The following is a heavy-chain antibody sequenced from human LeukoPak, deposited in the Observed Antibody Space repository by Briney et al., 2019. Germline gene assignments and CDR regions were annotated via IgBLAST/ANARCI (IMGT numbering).Heavy chain of an antibody. V-gene: IGHV1-18*01. D-gene: IGHD4-17*01. Sequence: ASVQVSCKASGYSFSIYGITWARQAPGQGLEYLGWISASDGTTNYAQKVQDRVTVTTDTSTSTAYLELRSLRPEDTAVYYCARCGAAVTTHFSHWGQGTLVTVSS. CDR1: GYSFSIYG. CDR2: ISASDGTT. J-gene: IGHJ4*02. CDR3: ARCGAAVTTHFSH.